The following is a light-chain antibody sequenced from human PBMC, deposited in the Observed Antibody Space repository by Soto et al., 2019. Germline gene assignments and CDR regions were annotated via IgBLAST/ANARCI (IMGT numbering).Light chain of an antibody. Sequence: EIVLTQSPGTLSLSPGERVTLSCRASESVSSYYIAWYQHKPGQAPRLLIYGPSTRATGIPDRFSASGSGTDFTLSIRRLEPEDSALCYCQQYTDSPLTFGQGTKVEIK. CDR3: QQYTDSPLT. V-gene: IGKV3-20*01. J-gene: IGKJ1*01. CDR2: GPS. CDR1: ESVSSYY.